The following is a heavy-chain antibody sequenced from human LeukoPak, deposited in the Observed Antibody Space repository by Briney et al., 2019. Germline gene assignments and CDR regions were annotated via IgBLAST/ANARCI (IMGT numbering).Heavy chain of an antibody. D-gene: IGHD6-19*01. CDR3: ARDRYSSGWLDC. J-gene: IGHJ4*02. CDR1: GFTFSSYS. V-gene: IGHV3-21*04. Sequence: PGGSLRLSCAASGFTFSSYSMNWVRQAPGKGLEWVSSISSSSSYIYYADSVKGRFTISRDNSKNTLYLQMNSLRAEDTAVYYCARDRYSSGWLDCWGQGTLVTVSS. CDR2: ISSSSSYI.